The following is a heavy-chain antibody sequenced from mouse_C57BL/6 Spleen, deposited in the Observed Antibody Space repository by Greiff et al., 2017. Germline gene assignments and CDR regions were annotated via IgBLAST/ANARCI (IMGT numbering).Heavy chain of an antibody. V-gene: IGHV5-6*01. D-gene: IGHD2-2*01. CDR2: ISSGGSYT. CDR1: GFTFSSYG. J-gene: IGHJ3*01. Sequence: EVNVVESGGDLVKPGGSLKLSCAASGFTFSSYGMSWVRQTPDKRLEWVATISSGGSYTYYPDSVKGLFTISRDNAKNTLYLQMSSVKSENTARYDCARRDYGYPAWCAYWGQGTLVTVSA. CDR3: ARRDYGYPAWCAY.